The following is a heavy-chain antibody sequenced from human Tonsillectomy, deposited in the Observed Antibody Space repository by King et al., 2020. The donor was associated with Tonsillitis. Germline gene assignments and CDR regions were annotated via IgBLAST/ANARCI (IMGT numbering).Heavy chain of an antibody. CDR2: ISRSSNYI. V-gene: IGHV3-21*01. CDR3: ARWGGFQYDMDV. D-gene: IGHD3-16*01. CDR1: GFTFSSYS. J-gene: IGHJ6*02. Sequence: VQLVESGGGLVKPGGSLRLSCAASGFTFSSYSMNWVRQAPGRGLEWVSSISRSSNYIYYADSVKGRFTISRDNAKNSLYLQMNSLRAEDTAVYYCARWGGFQYDMDVWGQGTTVTVSS.